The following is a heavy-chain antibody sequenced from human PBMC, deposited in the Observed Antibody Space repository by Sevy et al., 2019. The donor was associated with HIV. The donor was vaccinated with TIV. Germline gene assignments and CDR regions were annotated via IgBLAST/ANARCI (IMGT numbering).Heavy chain of an antibody. Sequence: ASVKVSCKASGYTFTSYAMNWERQAPGQGLEWMGWINTNTGNPTYAQGFTGRFVFSLDTSVSTAYLQISSLKAEDTAVYYCARDRDLYCSGGSCYLGHYYYGMDVWGQGTTVTVSS. CDR3: ARDRDLYCSGGSCYLGHYYYGMDV. D-gene: IGHD2-15*01. CDR1: GYTFTSYA. V-gene: IGHV7-4-1*02. J-gene: IGHJ6*02. CDR2: INTNTGNP.